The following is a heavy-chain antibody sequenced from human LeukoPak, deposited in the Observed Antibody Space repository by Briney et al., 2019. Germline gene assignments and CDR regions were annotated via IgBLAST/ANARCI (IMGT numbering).Heavy chain of an antibody. Sequence: SVKVSCKASGGTFSSYAISWVRQAPGQGLEWMGGIIPIFGTANYAQKFQGRVTITADESTSTAYMELSSLRSEDTAVYYCARGEDPVNAAFDIWGQGTMVTVSS. CDR2: IIPIFGTA. CDR3: ARGEDPVNAAFDI. CDR1: GGTFSSYA. J-gene: IGHJ3*02. V-gene: IGHV1-69*13. D-gene: IGHD1-1*01.